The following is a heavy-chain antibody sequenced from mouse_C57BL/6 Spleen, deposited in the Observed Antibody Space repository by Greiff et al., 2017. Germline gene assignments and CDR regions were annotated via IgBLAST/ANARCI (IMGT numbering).Heavy chain of an antibody. CDR3: ARDGNLWYFDV. Sequence: EVKLVESGGGLVKPGGSLKLSCAASGFTFSDYGMHWVRQAPEKGLEWVAYISSGSSTIYYADTVKGRFTISRDNAKHTLFLPMTSLRSEDTAMYYCARDGNLWYFDVWGTGTTVTVSS. V-gene: IGHV5-17*01. CDR2: ISSGSSTI. J-gene: IGHJ1*03. D-gene: IGHD2-1*01. CDR1: GFTFSDYG.